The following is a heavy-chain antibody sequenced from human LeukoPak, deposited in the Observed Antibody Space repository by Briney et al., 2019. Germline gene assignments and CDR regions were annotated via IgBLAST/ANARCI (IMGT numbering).Heavy chain of an antibody. CDR1: GYSISSGYY. Sequence: PSETLSLTCAVSGYSISSGYYWGWIRQPPGKGLEWIGNIYHSGSTYKNPSLKSRVTISLDTSKNQFSLKLSSVTAADTAVYYCAREVAARPRDNWYFDLWGRGTLVTVSS. CDR3: AREVAARPRDNWYFDL. CDR2: IYHSGST. V-gene: IGHV4-38-2*02. D-gene: IGHD6-6*01. J-gene: IGHJ2*01.